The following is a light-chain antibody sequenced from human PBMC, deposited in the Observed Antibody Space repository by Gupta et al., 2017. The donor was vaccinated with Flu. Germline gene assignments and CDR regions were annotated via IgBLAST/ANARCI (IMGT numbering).Light chain of an antibody. CDR1: SANMGGNN. CDR2: RNN. V-gene: IGLV1-44*01. CDR3: AYWEHRGNGWV. Sequence: VTIFCSGSSANMGGNNVIWFPQLPGQAPNLRRYRNNQRPSGVPERFSGSKSGTSASLEISGLQAEDEADDYCAYWEHRGNGWVFGTGTKVTVL. J-gene: IGLJ1*01.